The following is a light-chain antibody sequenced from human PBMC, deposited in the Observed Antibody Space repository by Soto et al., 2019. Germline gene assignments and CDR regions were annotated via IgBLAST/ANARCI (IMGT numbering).Light chain of an antibody. V-gene: IGLV1-36*01. J-gene: IGLJ1*01. CDR3: AAWDDILNGYV. CDR1: SSNIGNNA. CDR2: YDD. Sequence: QSVLTQPPSVSEDPRQRVTISCSGSSSNIGNNAVNWYQQLPGKAPKLLIYYDDLLPSGVSDRFSGSKSGTSASLAISGLQSEDEADYYCAAWDDILNGYVFGTGTKLTVL.